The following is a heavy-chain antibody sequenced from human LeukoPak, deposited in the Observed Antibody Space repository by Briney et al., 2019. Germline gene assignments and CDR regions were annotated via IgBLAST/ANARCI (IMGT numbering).Heavy chain of an antibody. D-gene: IGHD1-1*01. J-gene: IGHJ4*02. Sequence: ASVTVSCKASGYSSTSYGIRWVRQAPGQGLEWMGWISTYNGDTNYAQKLQGRVTMTTDTSTSTAYMALRSLRSDDTAVYYCARDHNWVVDYWGQGTLVTVSS. V-gene: IGHV1-18*01. CDR1: GYSSTSYG. CDR2: ISTYNGDT. CDR3: ARDHNWVVDY.